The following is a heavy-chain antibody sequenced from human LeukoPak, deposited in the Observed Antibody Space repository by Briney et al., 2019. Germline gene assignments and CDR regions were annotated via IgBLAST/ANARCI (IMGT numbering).Heavy chain of an antibody. Sequence: SETLSLTCTVSGGSISSYYWSWIRQPPGKGLEWIGYIYYSGSTNYNPSLKSRVTISVDTSKNQFSLKLSSVTAADTAVYYCARSSPYGGAFDIWGQGTMVTVSS. V-gene: IGHV4-59*01. CDR2: IYYSGST. CDR3: ARSSPYGGAFDI. D-gene: IGHD2-2*01. CDR1: GGSISSYY. J-gene: IGHJ3*02.